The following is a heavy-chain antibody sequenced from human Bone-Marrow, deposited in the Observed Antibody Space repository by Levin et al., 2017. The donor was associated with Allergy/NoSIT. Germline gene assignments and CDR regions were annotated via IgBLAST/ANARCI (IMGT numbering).Heavy chain of an antibody. J-gene: IGHJ4*02. D-gene: IGHD1-26*01. CDR2: VFHTGTT. V-gene: IGHV4-38-2*02. CDR3: VRDGGYQLLPLLSYFDY. CDR1: GYSIRSAYY. Sequence: SETLSLTCSVSGYSIRSAYYWGWIRQTPGKGLEWIGSVFHTGTTSYNPSLQSRVTMSRDTSKNHSSLQLRSVTAADTAIYYCVRDGGYQLLPLLSYFDYWGQGVLVTVS.